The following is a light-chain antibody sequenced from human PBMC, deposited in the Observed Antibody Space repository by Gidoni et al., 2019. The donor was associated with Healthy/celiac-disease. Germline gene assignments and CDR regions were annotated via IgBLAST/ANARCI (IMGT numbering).Light chain of an antibody. CDR1: SSNIGKNY. V-gene: IGLV1-47*01. CDR3: AAWEDSLSGPV. CDR2: RKD. Sequence: QSVLTQPPSASGTPGQRVTISCSGSSSNIGKNYVYWYQQLPGTAPKLLSHRKDQRPSGVPDRFSGSKSGTSASLAISGIRSEDEADYYCAAWEDSLSGPVFGTGTKV. J-gene: IGLJ1*01.